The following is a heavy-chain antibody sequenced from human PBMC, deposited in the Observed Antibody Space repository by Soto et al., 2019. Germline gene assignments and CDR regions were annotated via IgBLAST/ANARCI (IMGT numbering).Heavy chain of an antibody. CDR3: AHRRGNSYYNY. D-gene: IGHD3-22*01. V-gene: IGHV2-5*01. CDR1: GFSLSTSGMG. J-gene: IGHJ4*02. CDR2: IYWNDEN. Sequence: QITLKESGPTLVKPTQTLTLTCTVSGFSLSTSGMGVAWIRQPPGKALEWLGIIYWNDENRFGPSLKNRLTITTDTSKNQVVLTMTNMDPADTGTYYCAHRRGNSYYNYWGQGTLVTVSS.